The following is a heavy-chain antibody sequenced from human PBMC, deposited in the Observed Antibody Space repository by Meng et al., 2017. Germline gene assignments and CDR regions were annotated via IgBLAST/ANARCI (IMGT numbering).Heavy chain of an antibody. CDR1: GYNFPDYY. V-gene: IGHV1-2*06. Sequence: QGLLVQSGAGVKKPGASVKVSCKPSGYNFPDYYIHWVRRAPGQGLEWMGRINPKSGDTHYAQKFQARVTMTGDTSISTAYMELSGLRSDDTAMYYCARDEDISAAGKLFGDYWGQGTLVTVSS. J-gene: IGHJ4*02. D-gene: IGHD6-25*01. CDR2: INPKSGDT. CDR3: ARDEDISAAGKLFGDY.